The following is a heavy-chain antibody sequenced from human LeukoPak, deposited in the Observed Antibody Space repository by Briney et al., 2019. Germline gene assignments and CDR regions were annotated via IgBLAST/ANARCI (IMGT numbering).Heavy chain of an antibody. J-gene: IGHJ4*02. V-gene: IGHV3-21*01. Sequence: GGSLRLSCAASGFTFSSYTMNWLRQAPGKGLEWVSSISSSSSSYIYYADSVKGRFTISRDNAKNSLYLQMNSLRAEDTAVYYCARDKGSYDSDFWGQGTLVTVSS. CDR3: ARDKGSYDSDF. D-gene: IGHD5-18*01. CDR1: GFTFSSYT. CDR2: ISSSSSSYI.